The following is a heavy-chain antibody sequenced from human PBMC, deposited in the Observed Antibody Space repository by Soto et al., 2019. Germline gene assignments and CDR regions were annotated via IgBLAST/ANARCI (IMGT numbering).Heavy chain of an antibody. CDR2: IYYSGST. CDR1: GGSISSGGYY. J-gene: IGHJ2*01. V-gene: IGHV4-31*03. Sequence: QVQLQESGPGLVKPSQTLSLTCTVSGGSISSGGYYWSWIRQHPGKGLEWIGYIYYSGSTYYNPSLKGRVTISVDTSKNQFSLKLSSVTAADTAVYYCARGSYYGSGTSSWYFDLWGRGTLVTVSS. CDR3: ARGSYYGSGTSSWYFDL. D-gene: IGHD3-10*01.